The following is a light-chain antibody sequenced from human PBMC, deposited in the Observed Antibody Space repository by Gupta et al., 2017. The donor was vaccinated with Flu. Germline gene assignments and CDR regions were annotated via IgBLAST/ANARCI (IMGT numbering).Light chain of an antibody. V-gene: IGKV3-11*01. J-gene: IGKJ4*01. Sequence: EIELTQSPATLSLSPAERANLSCRASQSVSSYLAWYQQKPGHAPRLLIYDASNRATGIPARFSGSGSGTDFTLTISSLEPEDFAVYYCQQRSNCPLTFGGGTKVEIK. CDR1: QSVSSY. CDR2: DAS. CDR3: QQRSNCPLT.